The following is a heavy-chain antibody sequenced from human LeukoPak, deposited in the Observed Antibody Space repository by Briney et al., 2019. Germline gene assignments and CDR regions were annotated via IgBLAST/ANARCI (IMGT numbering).Heavy chain of an antibody. J-gene: IGHJ4*02. CDR1: GFTFSSYW. CDR2: INGDGSRT. D-gene: IGHD3-10*01. Sequence: GGSLRLSCAASGFTFSSYWMHWVRQAPGKGLVWVSRINGDGSRTTYADSVKGRFTISRDNAKNTLYLQMNSLRAEDTAVYYSAIKAKGDYWGQGTLVTVSS. V-gene: IGHV3-74*01. CDR3: AIKAKGDY.